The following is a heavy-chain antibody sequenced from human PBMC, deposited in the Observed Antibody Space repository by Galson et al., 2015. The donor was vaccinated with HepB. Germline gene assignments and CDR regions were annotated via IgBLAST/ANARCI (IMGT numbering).Heavy chain of an antibody. V-gene: IGHV2-5*01. Sequence: PALVKPTQTLTLTCSFSGFSLTTPGVGVGFIRQPPGKALEWLTLIYWNDDKRYRPSLEMRLAVTKDTSKNQVVFTMTNMDPVDTATYYCAHSLSTTYKSTFDYWGQGVLVTVSS. J-gene: IGHJ4*02. CDR3: AHSLSTTYKSTFDY. CDR1: GFSLTTPGVG. CDR2: IYWNDDK. D-gene: IGHD1-26*01.